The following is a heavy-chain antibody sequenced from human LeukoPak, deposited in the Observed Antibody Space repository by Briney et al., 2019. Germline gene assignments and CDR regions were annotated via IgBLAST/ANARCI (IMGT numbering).Heavy chain of an antibody. CDR2: ISYDGSNK. CDR1: GFTFSSYG. CDR3: AKDRSNIVATLDY. Sequence: GSLRLSCAASGFTFSSYGMHWVRQAPGKGLEWVAVISYDGSNKYYADSVKGRFTISRDNSKNTLYLQMNSLRAEDTAVYYCAKDRSNIVATLDYWGQGTLVTVSS. J-gene: IGHJ4*02. D-gene: IGHD5-12*01. V-gene: IGHV3-30*18.